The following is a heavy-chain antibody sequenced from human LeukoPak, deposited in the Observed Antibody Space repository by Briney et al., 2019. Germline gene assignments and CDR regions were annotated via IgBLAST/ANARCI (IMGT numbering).Heavy chain of an antibody. CDR1: GFTFSRNA. V-gene: IGHV3-66*01. CDR3: VRRTTGYYFDF. Sequence: PGGSLRLSCAVSGFTFSRNAMTWVRQAPGKGLEWVSVIYSGGSTYYADSVKGRFTISRDNSKNTLYLQMNSLRAEGTAVYHCVRRTTGYYFDFWGQGTLVTVSS. D-gene: IGHD4-11*01. CDR2: IYSGGST. J-gene: IGHJ4*02.